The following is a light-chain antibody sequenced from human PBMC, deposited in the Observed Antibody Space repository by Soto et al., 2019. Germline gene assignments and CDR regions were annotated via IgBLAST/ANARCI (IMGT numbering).Light chain of an antibody. Sequence: DIQMTQSPSTLSASVGDRVSITCRASQSISSWLAWYQQKPGKAPKLLSYKASSLESGVPSRFSGSGSGTEFTLTISSLQPDDFATYYCQQYISYSPPTFGGGTKVEIK. CDR1: QSISSW. CDR2: KAS. J-gene: IGKJ4*01. V-gene: IGKV1-5*03. CDR3: QQYISYSPPT.